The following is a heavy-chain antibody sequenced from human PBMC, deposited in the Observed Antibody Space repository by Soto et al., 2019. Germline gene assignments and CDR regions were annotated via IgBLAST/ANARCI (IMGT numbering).Heavy chain of an antibody. V-gene: IGHV1-18*01. Sequence: QVQLVQSGAEVKKPGASVKVSCKASGYTFTNFGITWVRQAPGQGLEWMGWISAYNGNTNHAQKFQGRVTMTTATSTSTAYMEVRSLRFDDTAVYYCARGGTPIDYWCQGTLVTVSS. CDR3: ARGGTPIDY. CDR2: ISAYNGNT. CDR1: GYTFTNFG. D-gene: IGHD3-16*01. J-gene: IGHJ4*02.